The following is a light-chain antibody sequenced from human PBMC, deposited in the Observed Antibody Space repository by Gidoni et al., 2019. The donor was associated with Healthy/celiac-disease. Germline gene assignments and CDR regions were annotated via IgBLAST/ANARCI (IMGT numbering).Light chain of an antibody. J-gene: IGKJ1*01. V-gene: IGKV1-9*01. Sequence: SAAVGDRVTITCRASQGISSYLAWYQQKPGKAPKLLIYAASTLKSGVPSRFSGSGSGTAFTLTISSLQPEDFATYYCQQLNSYPFGQGTKVEIK. CDR2: AAS. CDR1: QGISSY. CDR3: QQLNSYP.